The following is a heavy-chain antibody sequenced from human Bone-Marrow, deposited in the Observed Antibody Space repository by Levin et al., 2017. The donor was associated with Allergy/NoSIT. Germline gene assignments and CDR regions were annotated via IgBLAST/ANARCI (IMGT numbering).Heavy chain of an antibody. D-gene: IGHD5-18*01. V-gene: IGHV4-31*03. CDR1: GGSIRSGGYY. Sequence: SETLSLTCTVSGGSIRSGGYYWSWIRQHPGKGLEWIGYIYDSGSTSYNPSLESRVAISVDTSKNQFYLKLTSLTAADTTVYYCARIPDTTSEFDYWGQGTLVTVSS. CDR2: IYDSGST. J-gene: IGHJ4*02. CDR3: ARIPDTTSEFDY.